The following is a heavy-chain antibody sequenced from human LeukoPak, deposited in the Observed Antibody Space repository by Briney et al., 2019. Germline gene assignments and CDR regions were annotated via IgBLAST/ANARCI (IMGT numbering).Heavy chain of an antibody. Sequence: SETLSLTCTVSDGSISSYYWSWIRQPPGKGLEWLGYIYYSGSTNYNPSLKSRVTISVDTSKNQFSLKLSSVTAADTAVYYCARFKYSSGWYVDYWGQGTLVTVSS. J-gene: IGHJ4*02. V-gene: IGHV4-59*01. CDR2: IYYSGST. CDR3: ARFKYSSGWYVDY. CDR1: DGSISSYY. D-gene: IGHD6-19*01.